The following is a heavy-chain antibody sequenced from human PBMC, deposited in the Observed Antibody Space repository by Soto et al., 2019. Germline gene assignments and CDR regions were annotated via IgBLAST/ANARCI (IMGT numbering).Heavy chain of an antibody. J-gene: IGHJ6*02. CDR3: ARESQWLVRPGFYYYYGMDV. CDR1: GGTFSSYA. D-gene: IGHD6-19*01. Sequence: EASVKVSCKASGGTFSSYAISWVRQAPGQGLEWKGRIIPIFGTANYAQKFQGRVTITADESTSTAYMELSSLRFEDTAVYYCARESQWLVRPGFYYYYGMDVWGQGTTVTVSS. V-gene: IGHV1-69*13. CDR2: IIPIFGTA.